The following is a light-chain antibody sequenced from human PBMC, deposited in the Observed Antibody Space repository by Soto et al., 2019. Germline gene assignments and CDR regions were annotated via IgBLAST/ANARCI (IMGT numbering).Light chain of an antibody. V-gene: IGKV3-20*01. CDR1: QSISSSY. CDR2: GAS. CDR3: HQYATSPYT. Sequence: EIVLTQSPGTLSLSPGERATLSCRASQSISSSYLAWYQQKPGQAPRLLIFGASSRGTGIPDRFSGSGSGTDFTLTISRLEPEDFAVYFCHQYATSPYTFGQGTKLEIK. J-gene: IGKJ2*01.